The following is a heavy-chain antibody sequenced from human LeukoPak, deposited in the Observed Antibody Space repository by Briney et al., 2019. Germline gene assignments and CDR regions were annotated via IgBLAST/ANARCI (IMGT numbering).Heavy chain of an antibody. D-gene: IGHD1-7*01. J-gene: IGHJ4*02. V-gene: IGHV3-23*01. Sequence: GGSLRLSCAASGFTFSSYAMDWVRQAPRKGLEWVSAISGSGGSTYYADSVKGRFTISRDNSRTTLYLQMNSLRAEDTALYYCAKASGTTLTYGDYWGQGTLVTVSS. CDR1: GFTFSSYA. CDR2: ISGSGGST. CDR3: AKASGTTLTYGDY.